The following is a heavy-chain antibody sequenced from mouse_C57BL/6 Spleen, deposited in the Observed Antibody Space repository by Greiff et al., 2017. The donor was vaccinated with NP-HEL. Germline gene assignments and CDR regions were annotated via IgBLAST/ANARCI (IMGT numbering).Heavy chain of an antibody. D-gene: IGHD2-13*01. CDR1: GYTFTSYW. J-gene: IGHJ2*01. CDR2: IDPSDSET. V-gene: IGHV1-52*01. Sequence: QVQLKQPGAELVRPGSSVKLSCKASGYTFTSYWMHWVKQRPIQGLEWIGNIDPSDSETHYNQKFKDKATLTVDKSSSTAYMQLSSLTSEDSAVYYCARGRDYTHYWGQGTTLTVSS. CDR3: ARGRDYTHY.